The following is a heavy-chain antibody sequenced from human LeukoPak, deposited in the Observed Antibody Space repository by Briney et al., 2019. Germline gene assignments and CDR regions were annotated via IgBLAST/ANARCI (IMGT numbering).Heavy chain of an antibody. V-gene: IGHV3-33*01. CDR3: ARDHSGTQDY. CDR2: IWDDGSNE. D-gene: IGHD1-1*01. CDR1: GYTFSNYG. Sequence: GGSLRLSCAASGYTFSNYGMHWVRQAPGKGLEWVAVIWDDGSNEYYADSVKGRFTIFRDNRRNTLYLQMNSLRAEDTAVYSCARDHSGTQDYWGQGTLVTVSS. J-gene: IGHJ4*02.